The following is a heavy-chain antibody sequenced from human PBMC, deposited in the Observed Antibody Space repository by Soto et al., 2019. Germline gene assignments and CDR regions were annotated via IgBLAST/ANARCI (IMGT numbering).Heavy chain of an antibody. CDR3: ARDVSGSDYMDV. CDR1: GFSFSSYG. V-gene: IGHV3-33*01. J-gene: IGHJ6*03. Sequence: GGSLRLSCAASGFSFSSYGMHWVRQAPGKGLEWVAVIWYDGSNKYYADSVKGRFTISRDKSKNTVYLQMNSLRAEDTAVYYCARDVSGSDYMDVWGKGTTVTVSS. CDR2: IWYDGSNK. D-gene: IGHD3-10*01.